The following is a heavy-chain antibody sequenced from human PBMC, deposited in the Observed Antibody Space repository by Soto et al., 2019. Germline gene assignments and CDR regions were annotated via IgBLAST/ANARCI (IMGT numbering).Heavy chain of an antibody. CDR3: ARYSSGWYKYAFDI. J-gene: IGHJ3*02. CDR1: GGSISSYY. Sequence: SETLSLTCTVSGGSISSYYWSWIRQPPGKGLEWIGYIYYSGSTNYNPSLKSRVTISVDTSKNQFSLKLSSVAAADTAVYYCARYSSGWYKYAFDIWGQGTMVTVSS. CDR2: IYYSGST. V-gene: IGHV4-59*01. D-gene: IGHD6-19*01.